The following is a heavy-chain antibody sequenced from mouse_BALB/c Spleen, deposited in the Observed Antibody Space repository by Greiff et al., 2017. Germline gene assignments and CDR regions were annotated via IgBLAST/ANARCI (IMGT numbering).Heavy chain of an antibody. Sequence: DVQLEESGGELVKPGGSLKLSCAASGFTFSSYGMSWVRQTPDKGLEWVATISSGGSYTYYPDSVKGRFTFSRDNAKNTLYLQVSSLKSEDTAMYYCAGLRGREDWFAYWGQGTLVTVSA. CDR3: AGLRGREDWFAY. V-gene: IGHV5-6*01. D-gene: IGHD3-3*01. CDR1: GFTFSSYG. CDR2: ISSGGSYT. J-gene: IGHJ3*01.